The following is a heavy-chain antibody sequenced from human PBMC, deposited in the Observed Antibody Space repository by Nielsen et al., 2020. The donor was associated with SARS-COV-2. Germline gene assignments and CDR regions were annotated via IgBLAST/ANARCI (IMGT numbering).Heavy chain of an antibody. CDR2: ISAYNGNT. J-gene: IGHJ4*02. Sequence: ASVKVSCKASGYTFTSYGISWVRQAPGQGLEWMGWISAYNGNTNCAQNLQGRVTLTRDTSTSTAYMELRSLRSDDTAVYYCEAYLTYGDYDYWGQGTLVTVSS. CDR3: EAYLTYGDYDY. D-gene: IGHD4-17*01. V-gene: IGHV1-18*01. CDR1: GYTFTSYG.